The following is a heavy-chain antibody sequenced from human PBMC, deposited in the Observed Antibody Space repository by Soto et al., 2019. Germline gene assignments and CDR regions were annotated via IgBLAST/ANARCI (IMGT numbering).Heavy chain of an antibody. CDR1: GYTLTELS. CDR3: ATGIVGATLHFPFDY. J-gene: IGHJ4*02. D-gene: IGHD1-26*01. V-gene: IGHV1-24*01. Sequence: ASVKVSCKVSGYTLTELSMHWVRQAPGKGLEWMGGFDPEDGETIYAQKFQGRVTMTEDTSTDTAYMELSNLRSEDTAVYYCATGIVGATLHFPFDYWGQGTLVTVSS. CDR2: FDPEDGET.